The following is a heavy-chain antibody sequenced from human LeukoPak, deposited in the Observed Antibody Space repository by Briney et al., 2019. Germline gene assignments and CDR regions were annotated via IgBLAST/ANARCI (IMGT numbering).Heavy chain of an antibody. CDR2: INPNSGGT. CDR1: GYTFTGYY. Sequence: ASVKVSCKASGYTFTGYYMHWVRQAPGQGLEWMGWINPNSGGTNYAQKFQGRVTMTRDTSISTAYMELNRLRSDDTAVYYCARNIWFGESADAFDIWGQGTMVTVSS. J-gene: IGHJ3*02. CDR3: ARNIWFGESADAFDI. V-gene: IGHV1-2*02. D-gene: IGHD3-10*01.